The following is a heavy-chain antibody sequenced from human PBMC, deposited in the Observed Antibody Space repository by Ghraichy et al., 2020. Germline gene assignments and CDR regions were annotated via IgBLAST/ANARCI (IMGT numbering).Heavy chain of an antibody. CDR2: INHSGST. CDR1: GGSFSSYY. CDR3: ARVADERWRFTMMRPGMDV. D-gene: IGHD3-22*01. J-gene: IGHJ6*02. Sequence: SETLSLTCAVYGGSFSSYYWSWIRQPPGKGLEWIGEINHSGSTNYNPSLKSRVTISVDTSKNQFSLKLSSVTAADTAVYYCARVADERWRFTMMRPGMDVWGQGTTVTVSS. V-gene: IGHV4-34*01.